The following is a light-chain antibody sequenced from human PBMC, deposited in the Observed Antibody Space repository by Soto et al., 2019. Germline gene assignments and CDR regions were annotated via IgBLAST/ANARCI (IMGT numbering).Light chain of an antibody. CDR3: QQYNEWPPLT. J-gene: IGKJ4*01. Sequence: EIVLTQSPATLSLSPGEGASLSCRASQNISTYLAWYQQRPGQVPRLLLYGASTRATGIPARFTASGSGTDFTLTISSLQSEDFAVYFCQQYNEWPPLTFGGGTKVEI. CDR2: GAS. V-gene: IGKV3-15*01. CDR1: QNISTY.